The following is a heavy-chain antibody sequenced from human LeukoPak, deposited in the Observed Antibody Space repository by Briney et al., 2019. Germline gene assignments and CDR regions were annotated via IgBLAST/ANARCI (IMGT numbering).Heavy chain of an antibody. CDR2: IYPSGNT. Sequence: SETLSLTCTVSGDSISSSRHYWSWIRQPAGKGLEWVGRIYPSGNTNYNPSLKSRVTISLDTSKNQFSLNLRSVTAADTAVYYCARNGLVTMELDYWGQGTLVTVSS. V-gene: IGHV4-61*02. CDR1: GDSISSSRHY. D-gene: IGHD3/OR15-3a*01. CDR3: ARNGLVTMELDY. J-gene: IGHJ4*02.